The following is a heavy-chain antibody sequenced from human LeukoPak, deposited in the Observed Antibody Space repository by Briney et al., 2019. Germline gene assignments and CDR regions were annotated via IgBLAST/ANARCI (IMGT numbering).Heavy chain of an antibody. V-gene: IGHV3-23*01. CDR2: IGGLSGAT. CDR3: AKRGEGCSGVSCLYWYFDI. Sequence: GGSLRLSCAASRFTFSTYAMNWVRQAPGKGLEGVSTIGGLSGATYYADSVKGRFIVSRDNSKNILYLQINSLRADDTAVYYCAKRGEGCSGVSCLYWYFDIWGRGTLVTVSS. J-gene: IGHJ2*01. D-gene: IGHD2-15*01. CDR1: RFTFSTYA.